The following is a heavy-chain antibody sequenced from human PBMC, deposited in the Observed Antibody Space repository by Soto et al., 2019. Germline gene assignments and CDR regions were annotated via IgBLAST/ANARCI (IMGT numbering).Heavy chain of an antibody. D-gene: IGHD2-8*01. V-gene: IGHV3-23*01. CDR1: GFTFSSYA. CDR3: AKGLGCTNGVCYSRYAGY. CDR2: ISGSGGST. Sequence: GGSLRLSCAASGFTFSSYAMSWVRQAPGKGLEWVSAISGSGGSTYYADSVKGRFTISRDNSKNTLYLQMNSLRAEDTAVYYCAKGLGCTNGVCYSRYAGYWGQGTLVTVSS. J-gene: IGHJ4*02.